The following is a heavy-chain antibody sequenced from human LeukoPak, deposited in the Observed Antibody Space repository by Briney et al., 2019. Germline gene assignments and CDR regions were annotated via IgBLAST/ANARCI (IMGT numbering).Heavy chain of an antibody. CDR3: ARDSTWLLDY. CDR1: GFIFSSHW. J-gene: IGHJ4*02. D-gene: IGHD6-19*01. CDR2: IKEDGSVK. Sequence: GGPLRLSCTASGFIFSSHWMTWVRQSPGKGLEWVANIKEDGSVKYYVDSVKGRFTISRDNTKNALYLQMNSLRADDTAVYFCARDSTWLLDYWGQGTLITVSS. V-gene: IGHV3-7*03.